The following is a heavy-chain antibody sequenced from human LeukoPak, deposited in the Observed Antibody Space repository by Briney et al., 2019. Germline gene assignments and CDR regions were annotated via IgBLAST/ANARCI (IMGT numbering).Heavy chain of an antibody. D-gene: IGHD3-16*01. J-gene: IGHJ4*02. CDR3: AREPYDYIWGSYTPETYYFGY. Sequence: PGGSLRLSCAGSGFTLRDHYMDWVRQAPGKGLEWVGRTRNKANSYTTEYAASVKGRFTISRDDSKNSLYLQMNSLKTEDTAVYYCAREPYDYIWGSYTPETYYFGYWGQGTLVTVSS. V-gene: IGHV3-72*01. CDR2: TRNKANSYTT. CDR1: GFTLRDHY.